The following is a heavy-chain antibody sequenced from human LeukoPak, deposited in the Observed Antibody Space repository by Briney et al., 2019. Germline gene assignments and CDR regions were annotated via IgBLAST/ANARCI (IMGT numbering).Heavy chain of an antibody. CDR2: IIPIFGTA. CDR1: GGTFSSYA. CDR3: ARDCNRGSCPDL. V-gene: IGHV1-69*13. D-gene: IGHD2-15*01. Sequence: ASVKVSCKASGGTFSSYAISWVRQAPGQGLEWMGGIIPIFGTANYAQKFQGRVTITADESTSTAYMELSSLRSEDTAVYYCARDCNRGSCPDLWGQGTLVTVSS. J-gene: IGHJ5*02.